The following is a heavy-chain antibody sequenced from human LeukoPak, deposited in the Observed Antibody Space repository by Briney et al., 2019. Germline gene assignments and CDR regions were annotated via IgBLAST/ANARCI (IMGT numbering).Heavy chain of an antibody. CDR3: AKPVFYTTSSFDH. V-gene: IGHV3-23*01. CDR1: GFTFSSYT. D-gene: IGHD6-6*01. CDR2: ITGSGGSA. Sequence: HTGGSLRLSCAASGFTFSSYTMTWVRQAPGKGLEWVSAITGSGGSAYYADSVKGRFIISRDNSKNTLYLQMNSLRAEDTAVYYCAKPVFYTTSSFDHWGQGTLVTVSS. J-gene: IGHJ4*02.